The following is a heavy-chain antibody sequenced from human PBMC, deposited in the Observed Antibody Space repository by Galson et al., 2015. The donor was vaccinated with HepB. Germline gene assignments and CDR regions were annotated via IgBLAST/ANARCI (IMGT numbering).Heavy chain of an antibody. Sequence: ETLSLTCTVSGGSITNSDSFWDWIRQPPGKGLEWIGAIYFSGTTYYKASLKGRITMSVDTSKNQFSLTLSSVTAADSATYYCARHGASHCTDDVCDTPNDRTTSSGMDVWGQGTTVTVSS. CDR2: IYFSGTT. D-gene: IGHD2-8*02. CDR3: ARHGASHCTDDVCDTPNDRTTSSGMDV. CDR1: GGSITNSDSF. J-gene: IGHJ6*02. V-gene: IGHV4-39*01.